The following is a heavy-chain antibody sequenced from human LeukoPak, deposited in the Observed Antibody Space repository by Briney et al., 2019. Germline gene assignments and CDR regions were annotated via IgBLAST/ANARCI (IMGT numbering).Heavy chain of an antibody. D-gene: IGHD2-15*01. V-gene: IGHV1-2*02. Sequence: ASVKVSCKASGYTFTGYYMHWVRQAPGQGLEWMGWINPNSGGTKYAQKFQGRVTMTRDTSISSAYMELSRLRSDDTAVYYCAKDGLGGAFDIWGQGTVVTVSS. J-gene: IGHJ3*02. CDR1: GYTFTGYY. CDR3: AKDGLGGAFDI. CDR2: INPNSGGT.